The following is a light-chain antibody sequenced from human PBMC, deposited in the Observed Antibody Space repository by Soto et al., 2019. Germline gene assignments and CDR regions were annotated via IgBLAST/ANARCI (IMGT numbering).Light chain of an antibody. J-gene: IGLJ3*02. Sequence: QSALTQPPSAPGSPGQSVTISCTGTSSDVGGYNYVSWYQQHPGKAPXLMIYXXXXRXXXXPXRXXXXXXXXXXXXXXXXXQAEDEADYYCSSYAGSNNLVFGGGTKLTVL. CDR3: SSYAGSNNLV. V-gene: IGLV2-8*01. CDR2: XXX. CDR1: SSDVGGYNY.